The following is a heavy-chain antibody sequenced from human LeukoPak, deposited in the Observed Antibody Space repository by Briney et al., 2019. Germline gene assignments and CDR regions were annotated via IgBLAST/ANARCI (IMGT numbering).Heavy chain of an antibody. V-gene: IGHV4-59*01. D-gene: IGHD3-22*01. CDR3: ARGSRVYDRSGFHTWHDY. CDR2: IYSTGDN. Sequence: SETLSLTCTVSGASINNYYWSWVPQPPLKGLECVGYIYSTGDNSHNPPLESRVSISMDTSKNHFSLEITSVTAADTAVYYCARGSRVYDRSGFHTWHDYWGHGTLVTVSS. CDR1: GASINNYY. J-gene: IGHJ4*03.